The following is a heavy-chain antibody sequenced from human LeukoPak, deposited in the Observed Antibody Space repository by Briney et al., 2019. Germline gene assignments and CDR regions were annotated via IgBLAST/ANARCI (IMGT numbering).Heavy chain of an antibody. Sequence: SETLSLTCTVSGGSISSYYWSCIRQPAGKGLEWIGRIYTSGSTNYNPSLKSRVTMSVDTSKNQFSLKLSSVTAADTAVYYCARDGVYDSSGYYLGLRNYYGMDVWGQGTTVTVSS. V-gene: IGHV4-4*07. J-gene: IGHJ6*02. CDR3: ARDGVYDSSGYYLGLRNYYGMDV. CDR1: GGSISSYY. D-gene: IGHD3-22*01. CDR2: IYTSGST.